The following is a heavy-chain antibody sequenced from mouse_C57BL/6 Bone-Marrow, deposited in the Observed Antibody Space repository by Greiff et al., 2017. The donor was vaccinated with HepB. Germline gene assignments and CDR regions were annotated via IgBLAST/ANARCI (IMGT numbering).Heavy chain of an antibody. V-gene: IGHV2-5*01. D-gene: IGHD1-1*01. CDR3: ALRPGGSSPWFAY. Sequence: VKLVESGPGLVQPSQSLSITCTVSGFSLTSYGVHWVRQSPGKGLEWLGVIWRGGSTDYNAAFMSRLSITKDNSKSQVFFKMNSLQADDTAIYYCALRPGGSSPWFAYWGQGTLVTVSA. CDR1: GFSLTSYG. CDR2: IWRGGST. J-gene: IGHJ3*01.